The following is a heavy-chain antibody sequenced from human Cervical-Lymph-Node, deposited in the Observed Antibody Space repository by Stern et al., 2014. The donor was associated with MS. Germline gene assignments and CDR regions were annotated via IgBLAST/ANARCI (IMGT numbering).Heavy chain of an antibody. Sequence: EVQLVESGGGLVQPGGSLRLSCVASGFTFRNYWMHWVRQGPGKGLVWVARINRDGTTITHADSVKGRFAISRDNAKNTLYLQMNSLRVEDTAGYYCTKDTYGPEDYWGQGTSVTVSS. CDR1: GFTFRNYW. D-gene: IGHD3-10*01. CDR3: TKDTYGPEDY. J-gene: IGHJ4*02. V-gene: IGHV3-74*02. CDR2: INRDGTTI.